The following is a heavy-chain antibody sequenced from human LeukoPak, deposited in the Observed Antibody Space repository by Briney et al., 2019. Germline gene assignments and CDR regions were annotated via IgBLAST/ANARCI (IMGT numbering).Heavy chain of an antibody. J-gene: IGHJ4*02. CDR3: AKGSDFDY. CDR2: ISYDGSNK. V-gene: IGHV3-30*18. Sequence: GGSLRLSCAASGFTFSSYGMHWVRQAPGKGLEWVAVISYDGSNKYYADSVKGRFTISSDNSKNTLYLQMNSLRAEDTAVYYCAKGSDFDYWGQGTLVTVSS. CDR1: GFTFSSYG.